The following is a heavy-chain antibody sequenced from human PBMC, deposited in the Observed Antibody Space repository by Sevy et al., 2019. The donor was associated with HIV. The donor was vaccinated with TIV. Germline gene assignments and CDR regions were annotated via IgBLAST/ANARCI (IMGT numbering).Heavy chain of an antibody. J-gene: IGHJ6*02. CDR2: IIPIFGTA. D-gene: IGHD2-21*01. CDR1: GCTFSSYD. V-gene: IGHV1-69*13. CDR3: ARGGGAVDHGMDV. Sequence: ASVKVSCKASGCTFSSYDINWVRQAPGQGLEWMGQIIPIFGTASYAQNFQGRVTITADESTNIAYMDLSSLKSEDTAVYYCARGGGAVDHGMDVWGQGTTVTVSS.